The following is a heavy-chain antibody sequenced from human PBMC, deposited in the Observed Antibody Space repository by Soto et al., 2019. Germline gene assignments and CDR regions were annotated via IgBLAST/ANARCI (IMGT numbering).Heavy chain of an antibody. J-gene: IGHJ3*02. Sequence: QLQLQESGPGLVKPSETLSLTCTVSGGSISSSSYYWGWIRQPPGKGLEWIGSIYYSGSTYYNPSLKSRVTISVDTSKNQFSLKLSSVTAADTAVYYCARPGSTVNTPNDAFDIWGQGTMVTVSS. CDR1: GGSISSSSYY. V-gene: IGHV4-39*01. CDR2: IYYSGST. D-gene: IGHD4-17*01. CDR3: ARPGSTVNTPNDAFDI.